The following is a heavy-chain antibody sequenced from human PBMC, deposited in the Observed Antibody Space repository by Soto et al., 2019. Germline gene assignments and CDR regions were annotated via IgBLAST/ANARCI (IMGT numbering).Heavy chain of an antibody. D-gene: IGHD1-26*01. J-gene: IGHJ6*02. CDR2: VIPLFNTP. V-gene: IGHV1-69*01. Sequence: QVQLVQSGAEVKKPGSSAKVSCKASGGTFNTFAFTWVRQAPGQGFEWMGGVIPLFNTPDYAQKFQDRVTIPADESTSTVYLELSGLSSDDTAVYFCGLASKWELLGYFYGMDVRGQGTTVIVSS. CDR1: GGTFNTFA. CDR3: GLASKWELLGYFYGMDV.